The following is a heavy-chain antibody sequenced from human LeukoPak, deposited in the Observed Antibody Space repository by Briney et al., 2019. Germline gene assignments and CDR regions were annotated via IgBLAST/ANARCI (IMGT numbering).Heavy chain of an antibody. Sequence: ASVKVSCKASGGTFSSYAISWVRQAPGQGLEWMGGIIPIFGTANYAQKFQGRVTITTDESTSTAYMELSSLRSEDTAMYYCARVEAGYAAAGTGNWFDPWGQGTLVTVSS. J-gene: IGHJ5*02. CDR1: GGTFSSYA. CDR2: IIPIFGTA. D-gene: IGHD6-13*01. CDR3: ARVEAGYAAAGTGNWFDP. V-gene: IGHV1-69*05.